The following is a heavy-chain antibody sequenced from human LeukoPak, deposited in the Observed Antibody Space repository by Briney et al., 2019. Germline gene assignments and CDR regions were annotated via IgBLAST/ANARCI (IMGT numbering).Heavy chain of an antibody. J-gene: IGHJ6*03. CDR2: ISSSSSYI. V-gene: IGHV3-21*01. CDR1: GFTFSSYS. CDR3: ARGMATIDGYYYYMDV. D-gene: IGHD5-24*01. Sequence: GSLILSCAASGFTFSSYSMNWVRQAPGKGLEWVSSISSSSSYIYYADSVKGRFTISRDNAKNSLYLQMNSLRAEDTAVYYCARGMATIDGYYYYMDVWGKGTTVTVSS.